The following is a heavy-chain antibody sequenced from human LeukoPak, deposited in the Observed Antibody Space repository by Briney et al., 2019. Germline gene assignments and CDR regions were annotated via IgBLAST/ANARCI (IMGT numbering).Heavy chain of an antibody. V-gene: IGHV3-23*01. CDR1: GFTFSSYW. D-gene: IGHD6-19*01. Sequence: SGGSLRLSCAASGFTFSSYWMQWVRQAPGRGLEWVSASSVSGGATYYADSVKGRFTISRDNSKNTLYLQMNSLRAEDTAVYCCAKGGWLEYWGQGILVTVSS. CDR3: AKGGWLEY. J-gene: IGHJ4*02. CDR2: SSVSGGAT.